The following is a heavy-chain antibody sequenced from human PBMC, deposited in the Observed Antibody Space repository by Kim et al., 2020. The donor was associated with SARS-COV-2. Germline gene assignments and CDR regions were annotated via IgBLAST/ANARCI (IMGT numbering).Heavy chain of an antibody. D-gene: IGHD3-10*01. V-gene: IGHV3-23*01. CDR3: AIRLAEYYYYGMDV. J-gene: IGHJ6*02. Sequence: GGSLRLSCAASGFTFSSYAMSWVRQAPGKGLEWVSAISGSGGSTYYADSVKGRFTISRDNSKNTLYLQMNSLRAEDTAVYYCAIRLAEYYYYGMDVWGQGTTVTVSS. CDR2: ISGSGGST. CDR1: GFTFSSYA.